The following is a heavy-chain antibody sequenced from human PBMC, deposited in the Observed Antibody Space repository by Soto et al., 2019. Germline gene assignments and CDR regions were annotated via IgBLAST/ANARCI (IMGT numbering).Heavy chain of an antibody. CDR3: ARHYDILTGYYCAWFDP. CDR1: GDSISKSSYY. V-gene: IGHV4-39*01. J-gene: IGHJ5*02. D-gene: IGHD3-9*01. CDR2: IEDSGTT. Sequence: PSETLSLTCSVSGDSISKSSYYWGWVRQPPGKGLEWLGSIEDSGTTYYNSSLKSRVTISLGTSKTQFSMKLSSVTAEDTAVYYCARHYDILTGYYCAWFDPWGQGTLVTVSS.